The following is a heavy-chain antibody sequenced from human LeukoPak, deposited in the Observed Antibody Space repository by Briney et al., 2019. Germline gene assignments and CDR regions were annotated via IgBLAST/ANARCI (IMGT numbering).Heavy chain of an antibody. CDR2: IFHSGNS. Sequence: PSQTLSLTCAVSGDFISSGDYSWSWLRQPSGKGLEWIGYIFHSGNSYYNPSLKSRVTISVDKSKNQFSLRLTSVTAADTAVYYCARELWFVNAPGSWLDLWGQGALVTVSS. J-gene: IGHJ5*02. CDR1: GDFISSGDYS. V-gene: IGHV4-30-2*01. D-gene: IGHD3-10*01. CDR3: ARELWFVNAPGSWLDL.